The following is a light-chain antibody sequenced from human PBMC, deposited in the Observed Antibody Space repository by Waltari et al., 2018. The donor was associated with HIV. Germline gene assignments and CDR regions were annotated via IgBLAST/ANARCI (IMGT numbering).Light chain of an antibody. J-gene: IGKJ4*01. CDR2: DAS. CDR3: QHRGDRLT. V-gene: IGKV3-11*01. CDR1: QSIGSY. Sequence: EIVLTQSPATLPLSPGERAILSCRASQSIGSYLAWYQQRPGQPPRLLVYDASHRATGIPPRFSGSESGTDFTLTISSLEPEDFAVYYCQHRGDRLTFGGGTKVEI.